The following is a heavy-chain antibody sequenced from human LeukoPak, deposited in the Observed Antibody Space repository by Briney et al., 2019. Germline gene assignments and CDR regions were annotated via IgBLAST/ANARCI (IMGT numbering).Heavy chain of an antibody. CDR1: GFTFSNYN. V-gene: IGHV3-21*01. CDR2: ISGSSAYI. Sequence: GGSLRLSCAASGFTFSNYNMIWVRQAPEKGLEWISSISGSSAYIYYADSVKGRFTISRDSAKNSLYLQMNSLRADDTAMYYCVRIPNSANFPNWFDPWGQGTLVTVSS. CDR3: VRIPNSANFPNWFDP. J-gene: IGHJ5*02. D-gene: IGHD2/OR15-2a*01.